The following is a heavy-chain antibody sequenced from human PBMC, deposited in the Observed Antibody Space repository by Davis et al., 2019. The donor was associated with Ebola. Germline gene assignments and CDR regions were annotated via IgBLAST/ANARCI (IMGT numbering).Heavy chain of an antibody. V-gene: IGHV3-11*01. D-gene: IGHD2-2*01. J-gene: IGHJ6*02. CDR2: ISSSSSTI. CDR3: AKDEYCSSTSCYPPYYYGMDV. Sequence: PGGSLRLSCAASGFTFSDYYMSWIRQAPGKGLEWVSYISSSSSTIYYADSVKGRFTISRDNAKNSLYLQMNSLRAEDTAVYYCAKDEYCSSTSCYPPYYYGMDVWGQGTTVTVSS. CDR1: GFTFSDYY.